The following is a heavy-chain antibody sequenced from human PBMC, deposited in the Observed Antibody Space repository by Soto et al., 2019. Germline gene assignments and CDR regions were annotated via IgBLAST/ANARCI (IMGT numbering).Heavy chain of an antibody. Sequence: ASVKVSCKTSGYTLNNYGISWVRQAPGQGLEWMGGSFNGVTNYAQNLQGRVTMTTDTSTTTAYMELRSLRSDDTAIYYCAMVDVYVTPSTQDVWGQGTTLTASS. CDR2: SFNGVT. V-gene: IGHV1-18*01. J-gene: IGHJ6*02. CDR3: AMVDVYVTPSTQDV. CDR1: GYTLNNYG. D-gene: IGHD3-16*01.